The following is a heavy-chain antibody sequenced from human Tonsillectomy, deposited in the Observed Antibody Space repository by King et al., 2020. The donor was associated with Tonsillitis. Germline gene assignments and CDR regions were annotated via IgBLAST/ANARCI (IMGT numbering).Heavy chain of an antibody. V-gene: IGHV3-30-3*01. CDR3: ARVPVAVAGTGAIFVS. D-gene: IGHD6-19*01. J-gene: IGHJ4*02. CDR2: ISYDGSNK. Sequence: VQLVESGGGVVQPGRSLRLSCAASGFTFSSFAMHWVRQAPGRGLEWVAVISYDGSNKYYADSVKGRFTTSRDNPKNTLYLQMNSLRAEDTAVYYCARVPVAVAGTGAIFVSWGQGTLVTVSS. CDR1: GFTFSSFA.